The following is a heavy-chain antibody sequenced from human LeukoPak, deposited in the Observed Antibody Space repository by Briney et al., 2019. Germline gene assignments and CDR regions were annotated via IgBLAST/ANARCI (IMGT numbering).Heavy chain of an antibody. Sequence: GGYHRLSCAASGFTFSSSSMNWVRQAPGKGLEWVSYISSSSSTIYYADSVKGRFTISRDNAKHSLYLQMNSLRDEDTAVYFCARDILYSGTYFDYWGQGTMVTDCS. CDR2: ISSSSSTI. J-gene: IGHJ4*02. CDR3: ARDILYSGTYFDY. D-gene: IGHD1-26*01. V-gene: IGHV3-48*02. CDR1: GFTFSSSS.